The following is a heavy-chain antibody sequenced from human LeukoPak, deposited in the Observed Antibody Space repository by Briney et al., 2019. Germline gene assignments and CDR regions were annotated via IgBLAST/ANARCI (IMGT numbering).Heavy chain of an antibody. CDR3: AKDRSSSWTWTIDY. D-gene: IGHD6-13*01. CDR2: ISYDGSNK. J-gene: IGHJ4*02. CDR1: GFVFSSNG. V-gene: IGHV3-30*18. Sequence: PGRSLRLSCAASGFVFSSNGMHWVRQAPGKGLEWVALISYDGSNKYYADSVKGRFTISRDNSKNTLYLQMNSLRAEDTAVYYCAKDRSSSWTWTIDYWGQGTLVTVSS.